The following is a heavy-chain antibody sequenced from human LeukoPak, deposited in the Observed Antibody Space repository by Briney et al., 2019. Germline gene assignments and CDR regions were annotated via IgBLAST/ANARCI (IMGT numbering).Heavy chain of an antibody. CDR2: ISAYNGNT. CDR3: ARTPGIAVAGMGYYFDY. D-gene: IGHD6-19*01. Sequence: ASVKVSSKASGYTFTSYGISWVRQAPGQGLEWMGWISAYNGNTNYAQKLQGRVTMTTDTSTSTAYMELRSLRSDDTAVYYCARTPGIAVAGMGYYFDYWGQGTLVTVSS. J-gene: IGHJ4*02. V-gene: IGHV1-18*04. CDR1: GYTFTSYG.